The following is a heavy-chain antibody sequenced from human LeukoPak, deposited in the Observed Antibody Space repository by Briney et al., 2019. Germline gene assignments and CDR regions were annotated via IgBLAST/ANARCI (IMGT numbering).Heavy chain of an antibody. CDR3: TAGTGRSDFDY. Sequence: PGGSLRLSCAASGFTFSNAWMSWVRQAPGRGLEWVGRIKRKGDDGTIDYAAPVKGRLSISRDESKNTLYLQMNSLKSEDTAVYYCTAGTGRSDFDYWGQGTLVTVSS. J-gene: IGHJ4*02. CDR1: GFTFSNAW. D-gene: IGHD3/OR15-3a*01. V-gene: IGHV3-15*01. CDR2: IKRKGDDGTI.